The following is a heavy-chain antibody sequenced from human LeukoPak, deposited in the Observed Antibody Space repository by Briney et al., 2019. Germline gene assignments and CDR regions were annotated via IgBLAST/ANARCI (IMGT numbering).Heavy chain of an antibody. D-gene: IGHD6-13*01. V-gene: IGHV3-7*01. CDR2: IKQDGSEK. J-gene: IGHJ4*02. CDR3: ARIPGIAAGLDY. CDR1: GFTFSSYW. Sequence: GGSLRLSCAVSGFTFSSYWMSWVRQAPGKGLEWVANIKQDGSEKYYVDSVKGRFTISRDNAKHSLYLQMNSLRAEDTAVYYCARIPGIAAGLDYWGQGTLVTVSS.